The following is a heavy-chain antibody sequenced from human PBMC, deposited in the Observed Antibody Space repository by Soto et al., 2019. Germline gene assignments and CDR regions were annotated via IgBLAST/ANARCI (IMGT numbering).Heavy chain of an antibody. Sequence: PSETLSLTCTVSGGSISSYYWSWIRQPPGKGLEWIGYIYYSGSTYYNPSLKSRVTISVDTSKNQFSLKLSSVTAADTAVYYCASPGIAAAGETTDYWGQGTLVTVSS. J-gene: IGHJ4*02. V-gene: IGHV4-59*04. CDR1: GGSISSYY. D-gene: IGHD6-13*01. CDR2: IYYSGST. CDR3: ASPGIAAAGETTDY.